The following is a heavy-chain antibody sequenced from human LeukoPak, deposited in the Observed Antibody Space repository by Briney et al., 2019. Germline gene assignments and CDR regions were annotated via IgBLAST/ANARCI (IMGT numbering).Heavy chain of an antibody. D-gene: IGHD3-22*01. CDR3: ARGQHGAIVVGSLDY. CDR1: GGSFSGYY. CDR2: INHSGST. Sequence: SETLSLTCAVYGGSFSGYYWSWIRQPPGKGLEWIGEINHSGSTNYNPSLKSRVTIPVDTSKNQFSLKLSSVTAADTAVYYCARGQHGAIVVGSLDYWGQGTLVTVSS. J-gene: IGHJ4*02. V-gene: IGHV4-34*01.